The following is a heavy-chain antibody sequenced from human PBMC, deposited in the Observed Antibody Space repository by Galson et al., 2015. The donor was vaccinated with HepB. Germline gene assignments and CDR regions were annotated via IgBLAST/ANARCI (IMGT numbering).Heavy chain of an antibody. CDR1: GGSISSGGYS. J-gene: IGHJ4*02. CDR3: ARGEGYGGNFFDY. CDR2: IYHSGST. D-gene: IGHD4-23*01. V-gene: IGHV4-30-2*01. Sequence: TLSLTCAVSGGSISSGGYSWSWIRQPPGKGLEWIGYIYHSGSTYYNPSLKSRVTISVDRSKNQFSLKLSSVTAADTAVYYCARGEGYGGNFFDYWGQGTLVTVSS.